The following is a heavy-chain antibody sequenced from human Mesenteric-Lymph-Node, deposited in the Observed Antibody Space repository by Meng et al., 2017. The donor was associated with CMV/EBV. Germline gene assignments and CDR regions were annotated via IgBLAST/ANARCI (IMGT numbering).Heavy chain of an antibody. CDR2: MYPGDSDT. CDR1: GYTFTSHG. Sequence: GESLKISCKGSGYTFTSHGIGWVRQMPGKGLEWMGIMYPGDSDTRYSPSFQGQVTISADKSITTAYLQWSSLKASDTAMYYCARHDYVGNTADYWGQGTLVTVSS. D-gene: IGHD4-23*01. J-gene: IGHJ4*02. V-gene: IGHV5-51*01. CDR3: ARHDYVGNTADY.